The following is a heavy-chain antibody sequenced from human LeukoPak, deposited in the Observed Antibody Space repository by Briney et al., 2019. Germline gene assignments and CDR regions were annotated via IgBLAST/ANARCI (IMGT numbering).Heavy chain of an antibody. CDR2: INHSGST. CDR1: GGSFSGYY. D-gene: IGHD2-21*01. CDR3: ARLTADCGGDCSYYYYYYMDV. V-gene: IGHV4-34*01. J-gene: IGHJ6*03. Sequence: PSETLSLTCAVYGGSFSGYYWSWIRQPPGKGLEWIGEINHSGSTNYNPSLKSRVTISVDTSKNQFSLKLSSVTAADTAVYYCARLTADCGGDCSYYYYYYMDVWGKGTTVTVSS.